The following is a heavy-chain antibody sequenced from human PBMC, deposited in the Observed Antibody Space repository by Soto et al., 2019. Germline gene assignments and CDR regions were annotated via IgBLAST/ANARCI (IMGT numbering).Heavy chain of an antibody. V-gene: IGHV1-2*02. D-gene: IGHD6-19*01. CDR3: ARAQLPGRTVAGTLYFDY. CDR1: GYTFTGYY. J-gene: IGHJ4*02. CDR2: INPNSGGT. Sequence: ASVKVSCKASGYTFTGYYMHWVRQAPGQGLEWMGWINPNSGGTNYAQKFQGRVTMTRDTSISTAYMELSRLRSDDTAVYYCARAQLPGRTVAGTLYFDYWGQGTLVTVSS.